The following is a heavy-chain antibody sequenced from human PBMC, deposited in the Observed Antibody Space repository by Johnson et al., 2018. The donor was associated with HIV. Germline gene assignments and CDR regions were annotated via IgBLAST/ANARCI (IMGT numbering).Heavy chain of an antibody. CDR2: ISYDGSNK. CDR3: AKEGCISMIVGGAFDI. Sequence: QVQLVESGGGVVQPGRSLRLSCAASGFTFSSYAMHWVRQAPGKGLEWVAVISYDGSNKYYADSVKGRFTISRDNSKNTLYLQMNSLRAEDTAVFYCAKEGCISMIVGGAFDIWGQGTMVTVSS. V-gene: IGHV3-30*04. J-gene: IGHJ3*02. D-gene: IGHD3-22*01. CDR1: GFTFSSYA.